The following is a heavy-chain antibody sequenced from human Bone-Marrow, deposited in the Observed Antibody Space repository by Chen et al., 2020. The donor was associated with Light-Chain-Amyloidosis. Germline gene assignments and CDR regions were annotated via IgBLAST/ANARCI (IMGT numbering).Heavy chain of an antibody. D-gene: IGHD3-10*01. J-gene: IGHJ4*02. V-gene: IGHV3-23*04. Sequence: EVQLVESGGGLVQPGGSLRLSCATSGFNFSSFGMSCVRQAPGKGLEWVSTVRGSTVSTYYAGAVKGRFIISRDNSKSTLYLQMNSLRAGDTAVYFCTRKGGYFDFWGQGSLVTVSS. CDR1: GFNFSSFG. CDR3: TRKGGYFDF. CDR2: VRGSTVST.